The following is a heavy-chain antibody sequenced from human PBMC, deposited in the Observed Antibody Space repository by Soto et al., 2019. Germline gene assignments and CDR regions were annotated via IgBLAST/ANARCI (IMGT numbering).Heavy chain of an antibody. D-gene: IGHD4-17*01. CDR2: VHPSDSDT. CDR3: ARSYGGNSSFVL. Sequence: SLKISCEATGYIFTNSWIAWVRQMPGKGLEWMGSVHPSDSDTRYSPSFQGQVTISADSPLFTAYLQLSSLKASDTAIYFCARSYGGNSSFVLWGRGTLVTV. V-gene: IGHV5-51*04. CDR1: GYIFTNSW. J-gene: IGHJ4*02.